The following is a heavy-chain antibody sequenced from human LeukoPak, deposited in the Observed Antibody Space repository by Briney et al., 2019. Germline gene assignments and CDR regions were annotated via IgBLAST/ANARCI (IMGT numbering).Heavy chain of an antibody. J-gene: IGHJ6*03. CDR1: GFTFSSYG. V-gene: IGHV3-30*03. CDR2: ISYDGSNK. CDR3: ARGDYCGGSCYYYYYYMDV. D-gene: IGHD2-15*01. Sequence: GGSLRLSRAASGFTFSSYGMHWVRQAPGKGLEWVAVISYDGSNKYYADSVKGRFTISRDNAKNTLYLQMNSLRAEDTAVYYCARGDYCGGSCYYYYYYMDVWGKGTTVTVSS.